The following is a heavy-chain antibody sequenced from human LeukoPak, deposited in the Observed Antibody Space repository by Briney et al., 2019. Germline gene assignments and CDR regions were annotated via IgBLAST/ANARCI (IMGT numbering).Heavy chain of an antibody. V-gene: IGHV3-74*01. J-gene: IGHJ6*02. CDR2: IKRDGSGT. CDR1: GGSISSSSYY. CDR3: ARSSGFGMDV. Sequence: ETLSLTCTVSGGSISSSSYYWGWVRQGPGKGLVWVSRIKRDGSGTTYADSVKGRVTISRDNAKNTLYLQMNSLRAEDTAVYYCARSSGFGMDVWGQGTTVTVSS. D-gene: IGHD3-22*01.